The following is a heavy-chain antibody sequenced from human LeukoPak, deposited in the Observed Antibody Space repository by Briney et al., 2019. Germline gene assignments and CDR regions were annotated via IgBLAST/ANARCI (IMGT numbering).Heavy chain of an antibody. J-gene: IGHJ4*02. Sequence: ASVKVSCKASGYTFTSYDINWVRQATGQGLEWMGWMNPNSGNTGYAQKFQGRVTMTSNTSISTAYMELSSLRFKDTAVYYCARRYYYGSGSYYPNDYWGQGTLVTVSS. CDR2: MNPNSGNT. CDR1: GYTFTSYD. D-gene: IGHD3-10*01. V-gene: IGHV1-8*01. CDR3: ARRYYYGSGSYYPNDY.